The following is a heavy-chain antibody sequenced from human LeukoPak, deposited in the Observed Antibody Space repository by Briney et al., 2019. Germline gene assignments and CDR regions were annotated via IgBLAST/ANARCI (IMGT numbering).Heavy chain of an antibody. CDR2: ISYDGSNK. Sequence: GGSLRLSCAASGFTFSSYAMHWVRQAPGKGLEWVAVISYDGSNKYYADSVKGRLTISRDNSKNTLYLQMNSLRAEDTAVYYCARSGAVYCSGGSCQNWFDPWGQGTLVTVSS. J-gene: IGHJ5*02. CDR3: ARSGAVYCSGGSCQNWFDP. D-gene: IGHD2-15*01. CDR1: GFTFSSYA. V-gene: IGHV3-30-3*01.